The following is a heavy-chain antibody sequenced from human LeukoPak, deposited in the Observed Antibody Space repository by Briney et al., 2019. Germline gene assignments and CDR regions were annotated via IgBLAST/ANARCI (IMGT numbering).Heavy chain of an antibody. V-gene: IGHV4-4*07. CDR1: GDSISSYY. Sequence: PSETLSFTCTVSGDSISSYYWSWIRQPAGKGLEWIGRIYTSGSTNYNPSLKSRVTMSVDTSKNQFSLKLSSVTAADTAVYYCARDNNSHSSGYYYTDYWGQGTLVTVSS. J-gene: IGHJ4*02. CDR3: ARDNNSHSSGYYYTDY. D-gene: IGHD3-22*01. CDR2: IYTSGST.